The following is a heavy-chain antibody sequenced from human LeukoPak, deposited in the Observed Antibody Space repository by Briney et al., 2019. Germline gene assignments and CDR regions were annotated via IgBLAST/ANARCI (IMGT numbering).Heavy chain of an antibody. CDR2: IIPIFGTA. CDR1: GGTFSSYA. CDR3: ASIAVTTDYYYYGMDV. Sequence: SVKVSCKASGGTFSSYAISWVRQAPGQGLEWMGGIIPIFGTANSAQKFQGRVTITADKSTSTAYMELSSLRSEDTAVYYCASIAVTTDYYYYGMDVWGKGTTVTVSS. D-gene: IGHD4-17*01. V-gene: IGHV1-69*06. J-gene: IGHJ6*04.